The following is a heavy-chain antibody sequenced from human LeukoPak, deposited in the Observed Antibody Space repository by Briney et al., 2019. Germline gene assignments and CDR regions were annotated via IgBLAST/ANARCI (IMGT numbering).Heavy chain of an antibody. D-gene: IGHD5-18*01. Sequence: SETLSLTCTVSGGSISSYYWSWIRQPPGKGLEWIGYIYYSGSTNYNPSLKSRVTISVDTSKNQFSLKPSSVTAADTAVYYCARRGGYSYPFDYWGQGTLVTVSS. J-gene: IGHJ4*02. CDR1: GGSISSYY. CDR2: IYYSGST. CDR3: ARRGGYSYPFDY. V-gene: IGHV4-59*08.